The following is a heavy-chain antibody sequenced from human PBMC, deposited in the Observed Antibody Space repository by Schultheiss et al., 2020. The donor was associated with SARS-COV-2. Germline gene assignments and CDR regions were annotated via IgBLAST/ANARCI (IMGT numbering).Heavy chain of an antibody. CDR2: INHSGST. CDR3: ARGGPLPAAIYRH. V-gene: IGHV4-34*01. D-gene: IGHD2-2*02. Sequence: SQTLSLTCTVSGGSISSYYWSWIRQPAGKGLEWIGEINHSGSTNYNPSLKSRVTISVDTSKNQFSLKLSSVTAADTAVYYCARGGPLPAAIYRHWGQGTLVTVSS. J-gene: IGHJ1*01. CDR1: GGSISSYY.